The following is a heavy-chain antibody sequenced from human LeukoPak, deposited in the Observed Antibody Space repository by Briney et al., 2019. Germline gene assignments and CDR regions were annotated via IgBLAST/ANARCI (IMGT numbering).Heavy chain of an antibody. V-gene: IGHV4-39*01. J-gene: IGHJ5*02. D-gene: IGHD3-3*01. CDR2: IYSSGNT. Sequence: SETLSLTCTVSGGSISTTNYYWGWIRQPPGRDLEWIGSIYSSGNTYYNPSLESRVTISIDTSKNQLSLKLTSATAADTSVYYCARHSGLRSPFDPWGQGTLVTVSS. CDR1: GGSISTTNYY. CDR3: ARHSGLRSPFDP.